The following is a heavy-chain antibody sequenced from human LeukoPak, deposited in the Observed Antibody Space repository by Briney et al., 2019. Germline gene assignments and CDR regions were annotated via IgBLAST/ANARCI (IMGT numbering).Heavy chain of an antibody. Sequence: GGSLRLSCAASGFTFDDHGMNWVRQAPGKGLEWVSGINWNGGTTGYGDSVKGRFTISRDNAKNSLYLQMNSLRAEDMALYYCASHTGAGVAFWPFHIWGQGTMVTVSS. CDR1: GFTFDDHG. V-gene: IGHV3-20*04. CDR3: ASHTGAGVAFWPFHI. J-gene: IGHJ3*02. CDR2: INWNGGTT. D-gene: IGHD2-8*01.